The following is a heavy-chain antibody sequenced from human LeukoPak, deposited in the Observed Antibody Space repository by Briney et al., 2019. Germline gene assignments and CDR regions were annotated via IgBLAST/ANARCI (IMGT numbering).Heavy chain of an antibody. CDR2: MNPNSGNT. Sequence: ASVKVSCKASGYTFTSYDINWVRQATGQGLEWMGWMNPNSGNTGYAQKFQGRVTMTRDTSITTAYMELSSLGSEDTAVYYCARRIHSSSWYLAFDIWGQGTMVTVSS. CDR3: ARRIHSSSWYLAFDI. V-gene: IGHV1-8*01. D-gene: IGHD6-13*01. CDR1: GYTFTSYD. J-gene: IGHJ3*02.